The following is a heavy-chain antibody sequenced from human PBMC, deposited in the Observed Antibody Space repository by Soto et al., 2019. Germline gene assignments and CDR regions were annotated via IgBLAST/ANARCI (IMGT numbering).Heavy chain of an antibody. J-gene: IGHJ4*02. CDR3: ARAGDDYAEKGIFDY. CDR1: GFTFSSYW. Sequence: GGSLRLSCAASGFTFSSYWMSWVRQAPGKGLEWVANIKQDGSEKYYVDSVKGRFTISRDNAKNSLYLQMNSLRAEDTAVYYCARAGDDYAEKGIFDYWGQGTLVTVSS. CDR2: IKQDGSEK. V-gene: IGHV3-7*01. D-gene: IGHD4-17*01.